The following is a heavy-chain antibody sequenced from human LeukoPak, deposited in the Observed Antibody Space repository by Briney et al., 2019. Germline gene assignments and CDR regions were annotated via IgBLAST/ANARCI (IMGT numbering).Heavy chain of an antibody. CDR3: AKERNLEIAVAGMLFDY. CDR1: GFTFSKYG. J-gene: IGHJ4*02. Sequence: PGGSLRLSCAASGFTFSKYGLHWVRQAPGKGLEWVAFIRDDGSTRYYTDSVKGRFTVSRDNSKNTLYLQMDSLRTEDTAVYYCAKERNLEIAVAGMLFDYWGQGTLVTVSS. D-gene: IGHD6-19*01. CDR2: IRDDGSTR. V-gene: IGHV3-30*02.